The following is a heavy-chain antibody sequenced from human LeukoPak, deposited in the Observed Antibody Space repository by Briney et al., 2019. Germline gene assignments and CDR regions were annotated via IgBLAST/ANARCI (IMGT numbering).Heavy chain of an antibody. CDR3: AKNVASIFGVVIDYYYYMDV. D-gene: IGHD3-3*01. J-gene: IGHJ6*03. Sequence: GGSLRLSCAASGFTFISYAMNWVRQAPGKGLEWVSAISGGGGSTCYADSVKGRFTISRDNAKNTLYLQMNSLRAEDTAVYYCAKNVASIFGVVIDYYYYMDVWGKGTTVTVSS. CDR1: GFTFISYA. CDR2: ISGGGGST. V-gene: IGHV3-23*01.